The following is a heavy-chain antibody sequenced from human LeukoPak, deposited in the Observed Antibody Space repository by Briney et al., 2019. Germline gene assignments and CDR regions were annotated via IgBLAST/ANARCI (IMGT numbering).Heavy chain of an antibody. CDR3: ARRKARTPNYFDY. CDR2: IYYSGNT. J-gene: IGHJ4*02. CDR1: GDSISNYY. Sequence: SETLSLTCTVSGDSISNYYWTWIRQPPGKGLECIGYIYYSGNTNYNPSLRSRVTISLDTSKNQFSLKLTSVTAADTAMYYCARRKARTPNYFDYWGQGALVTVSS. D-gene: IGHD1-14*01. V-gene: IGHV4-59*08.